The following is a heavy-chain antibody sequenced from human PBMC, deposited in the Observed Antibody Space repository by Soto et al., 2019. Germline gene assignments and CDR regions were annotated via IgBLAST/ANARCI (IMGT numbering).Heavy chain of an antibody. J-gene: IGHJ6*02. CDR3: ARWKRIQPYRYNGMDV. D-gene: IGHD5-18*01. V-gene: IGHV3-74*01. Sequence: PGGSLRLSCAASGFTFSSYWMHWVRQAPGKGLVWVSRINSDGSSTSYADSVKGRFTISRDNAKNTLYLQMNSLRAEDTAVYYCARWKRIQPYRYNGMDVWGQGTTVTVSS. CDR2: INSDGSST. CDR1: GFTFSSYW.